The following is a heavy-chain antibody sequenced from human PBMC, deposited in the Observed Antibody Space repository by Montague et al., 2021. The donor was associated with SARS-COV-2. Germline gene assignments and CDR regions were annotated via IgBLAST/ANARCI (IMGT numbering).Heavy chain of an antibody. CDR3: ARHGKTRIAMIVVVMGYFDY. J-gene: IGHJ4*02. Sequence: SETLSLTCTVSGGSISSSSYYWGWIRQPPGKGLEWIGGIYYSGSTYYNPSLKSRVTISVDTSKDQFSLKLSSVTAADTAVYYCARHGKTRIAMIVVVMGYFDYWGQGTLVTVSS. V-gene: IGHV4-39*01. CDR2: IYYSGST. D-gene: IGHD3-22*01. CDR1: GGSISSSSYY.